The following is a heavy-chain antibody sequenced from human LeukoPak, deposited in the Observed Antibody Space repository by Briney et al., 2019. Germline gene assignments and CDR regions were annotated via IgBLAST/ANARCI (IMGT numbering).Heavy chain of an antibody. V-gene: IGHV1-46*01. D-gene: IGHD4-23*01. CDR1: GHTFTSYF. CDR3: ARDLDYGGNSSPLGD. J-gene: IGHJ4*02. CDR2: INPTGGST. Sequence: ASVKVSCKASGHTFTSYFMHWERKAPGQGLEWMGRINPTGGSTSYAQKFHGRVTMTRDTSTSTVYMELSSLRSEDTAVYYCARDLDYGGNSSPLGDWGQGTLVTVSS.